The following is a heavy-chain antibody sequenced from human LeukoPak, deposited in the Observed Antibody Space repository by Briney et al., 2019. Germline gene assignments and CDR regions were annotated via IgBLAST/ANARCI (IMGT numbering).Heavy chain of an antibody. CDR2: IYAGGST. CDR3: ARDIGFCSGDNCFPNSFQH. D-gene: IGHD2-15*01. Sequence: PGRSLRLSCAASGLAVSTNYMSWVRQVPGKGLEWVSIIYAGGSTYYADSVKGRFTISRDNSKNTLHLQMNSLRAEDTAVYYCARDIGFCSGDNCFPNSFQHWGQGTLVTVSS. V-gene: IGHV3-66*01. CDR1: GLAVSTNY. J-gene: IGHJ1*01.